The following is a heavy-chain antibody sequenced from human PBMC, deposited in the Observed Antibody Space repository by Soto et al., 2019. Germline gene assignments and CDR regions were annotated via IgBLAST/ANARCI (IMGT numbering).Heavy chain of an antibody. J-gene: IGHJ6*02. CDR3: ATPREVVVIAYGMDV. CDR2: IIPIFGTA. D-gene: IGHD3-22*01. Sequence: GASVKVSCKACGGTFSSYAISWVRQAPGQGLEWMGGIIPIFGTANYAQKFQGRVTITADESTSTAYMELSSLRSEDTAVYYCATPREVVVIAYGMDVWGQGTTVTVSS. CDR1: GGTFSSYA. V-gene: IGHV1-69*13.